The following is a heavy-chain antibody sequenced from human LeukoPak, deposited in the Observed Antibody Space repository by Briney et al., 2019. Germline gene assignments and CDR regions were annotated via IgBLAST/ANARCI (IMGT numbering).Heavy chain of an antibody. CDR1: GFTFSSYG. CDR3: ASLGWFGELSDY. CDR2: ISGSGGST. J-gene: IGHJ4*02. V-gene: IGHV3-23*01. Sequence: GGSLRLSCAASGFTFSSYGMSWVRQAPGKGLEWVSAISGSGGSTYYADSVKGRFTISRDNSKNTLYLQMNSLRAEDTAVYYCASLGWFGELSDYWGQGTLVTVSS. D-gene: IGHD3-10*01.